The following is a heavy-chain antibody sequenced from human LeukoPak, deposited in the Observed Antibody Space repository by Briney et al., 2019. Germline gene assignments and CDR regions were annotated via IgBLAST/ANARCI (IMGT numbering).Heavy chain of an antibody. CDR2: IIPIFGTA. J-gene: IGHJ4*02. Sequence: SVKVSCKASGGTFISYAISWVRQAPGQGLEWMGGIIPIFGTANYAQKFQGRVTITADESTSTAYMELSSLRAEDTALYYCVKDNKLVVAGTELGYWGQGTLVTVSS. CDR3: VKDNKLVVAGTELGY. V-gene: IGHV1-69*13. CDR1: GGTFISYA. D-gene: IGHD6-19*01.